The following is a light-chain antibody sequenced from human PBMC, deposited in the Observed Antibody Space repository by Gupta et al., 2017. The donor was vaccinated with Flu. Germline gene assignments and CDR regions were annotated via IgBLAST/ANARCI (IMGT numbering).Light chain of an antibody. Sequence: EVVLTQSPVTLSLSPGERATLSCRASQSVSRCLAWYQQKPGQAPRLLILDASDRATGIPSRFSGSGSGTDFTLTIISLEHEDFAIYYCQQYKIWPPITFGQGTRLEIK. CDR1: QSVSRC. J-gene: IGKJ5*01. CDR2: DAS. V-gene: IGKV3-11*01. CDR3: QQYKIWPPIT.